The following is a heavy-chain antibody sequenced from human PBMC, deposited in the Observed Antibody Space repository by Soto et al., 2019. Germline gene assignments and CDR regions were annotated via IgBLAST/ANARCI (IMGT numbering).Heavy chain of an antibody. Sequence: QVQLQESGPGLVKPSETLSLTCPVSGGSISSYYWSWIRQPPGKGLEWIGYIYYSGSTNYNPSLKSRVTISVDTSKNQFFLKLSSVTAADTAVYYCARPTTVVTPWYFDLWGRGTLVTVSS. D-gene: IGHD4-17*01. CDR2: IYYSGST. J-gene: IGHJ2*01. V-gene: IGHV4-59*01. CDR1: GGSISSYY. CDR3: ARPTTVVTPWYFDL.